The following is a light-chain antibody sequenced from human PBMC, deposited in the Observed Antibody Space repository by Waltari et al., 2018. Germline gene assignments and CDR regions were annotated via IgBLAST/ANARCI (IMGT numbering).Light chain of an antibody. V-gene: IGLV2-14*03. CDR1: SSDVAAYHY. CDR2: DVS. J-gene: IGLJ2*01. Sequence: QSALPQPASVSGSPGQSLTLPCTGPSSDVAAYHYVSWYQQHPGKAPKLMISDVSDRPSGVSNRFSGSKSGNTAFLTISGLQAEDEADYFCMSYTSSSSWIFGGGTKLTVL. CDR3: MSYTSSSSWI.